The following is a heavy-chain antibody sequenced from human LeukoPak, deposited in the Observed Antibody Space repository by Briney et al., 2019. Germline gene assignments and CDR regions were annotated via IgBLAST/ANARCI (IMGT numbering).Heavy chain of an antibody. V-gene: IGHV3-30-3*01. CDR3: ARDKEEGYFDY. CDR1: GFTFSSYA. Sequence: GGSLRLSCAASGFTFSSYATHWVRQAPGKGLEWVAVISYDGSNKYYADSVKGRFTISRDNSKNTLYLQMNSLRAEDTAVYYCARDKEEGYFDYWGQGTLVTVSS. CDR2: ISYDGSNK. J-gene: IGHJ4*02.